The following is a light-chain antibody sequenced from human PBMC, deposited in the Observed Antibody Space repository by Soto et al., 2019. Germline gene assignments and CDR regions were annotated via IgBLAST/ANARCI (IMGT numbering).Light chain of an antibody. J-gene: IGLJ3*02. Sequence: QSALTQPASVSGSPGQSITITCSGTTNDIGGYNYVSWYQHHPGKVPKVIIYEVRNRPSGVSNRFSGSKSGNTASLTISGLQAEDEADYYSCSYTIRATLVFGGGTKVTVL. CDR2: EVR. V-gene: IGLV2-14*01. CDR3: CSYTIRATLV. CDR1: TNDIGGYNY.